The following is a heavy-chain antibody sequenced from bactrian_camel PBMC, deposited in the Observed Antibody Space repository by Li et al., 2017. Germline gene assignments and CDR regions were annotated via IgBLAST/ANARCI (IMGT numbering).Heavy chain of an antibody. V-gene: IGHV3S1*01. CDR1: GFTFANYW. CDR3: AKDPKMYGGSWLSPDIDH. CDR2: ISHDGSKT. J-gene: IGHJ4*01. Sequence: HVQLVESGGGLVQPGGSLRLSCAASGFTFANYWMLWVRQAPGKGLEWVSTISHDGSKTYYADSVKGRFTISRDNAKNTLYLQLNSLKTEDTAMYYCAKDPKMYGGSWLSPDIDHWGQGTQVTVS. D-gene: IGHD6*01.